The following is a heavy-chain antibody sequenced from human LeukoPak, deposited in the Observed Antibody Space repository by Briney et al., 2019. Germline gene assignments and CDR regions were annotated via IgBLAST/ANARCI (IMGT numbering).Heavy chain of an antibody. J-gene: IGHJ3*02. V-gene: IGHV4-34*01. CDR3: ARGTSHYYDSSGYYPRGAFDI. CDR2: INHSGST. CDR1: GGSFSGYY. D-gene: IGHD3-22*01. Sequence: SETLSLTCAVYGGSFSGYYWSWIRQPPGKGLEWIGEINHSGSTNYNPSLKSRVTISVDTSKNQFSLKLSSVTAADTAVYYCARGTSHYYDSSGYYPRGAFDIWGQGTMVTVSS.